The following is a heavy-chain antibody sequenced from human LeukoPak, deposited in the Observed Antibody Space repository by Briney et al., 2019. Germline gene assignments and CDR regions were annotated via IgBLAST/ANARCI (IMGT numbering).Heavy chain of an antibody. J-gene: IGHJ3*02. CDR2: IYYSGST. V-gene: IGHV4-39*07. D-gene: IGHD5-12*01. CDR3: ARGESPLIVATTGGAFDI. Sequence: SETLSLTCTVSGGSISSSSYYWGWIRQPPGKGLEWIGSIYYSGSTYYNPSLKSRVTISVDTSKNQFSLKLSSVTAADTAVYYCARGESPLIVATTGGAFDIWGQGTMVTVSS. CDR1: GGSISSSSYY.